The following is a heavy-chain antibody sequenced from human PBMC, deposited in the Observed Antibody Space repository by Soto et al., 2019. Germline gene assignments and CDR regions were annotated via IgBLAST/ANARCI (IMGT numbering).Heavy chain of an antibody. CDR2: INPSGGST. Sequence: ASVKVSCKASGYTFTSYYMHWVRQAPGQGLEWMGIINPSGGSTSYAQKFQGRVTMTRDTSTSTVYMELSSLRSEDTAAYYCARDGAAAVGYYYYGMDVWGQGTTVTVSS. J-gene: IGHJ6*02. V-gene: IGHV1-46*01. CDR1: GYTFTSYY. CDR3: ARDGAAAVGYYYYGMDV. D-gene: IGHD6-13*01.